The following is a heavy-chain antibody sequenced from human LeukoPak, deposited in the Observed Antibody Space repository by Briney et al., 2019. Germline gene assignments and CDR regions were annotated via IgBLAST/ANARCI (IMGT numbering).Heavy chain of an antibody. V-gene: IGHV1-2*02. J-gene: IGHJ3*02. D-gene: IGHD3-3*01. CDR3: ARDRAITIFGTGAFDI. CDR2: INPNSGGT. CDR1: GYTFTGYY. Sequence: ASVKVSCKASGYTFTGYYMHWVRQAPGQGLEWVAWINPNSGGTNYAQKFQGRVTMTRDTYISTAYMELSRLRSDDTAVYYCARDRAITIFGTGAFDIWGQGTMVTVSS.